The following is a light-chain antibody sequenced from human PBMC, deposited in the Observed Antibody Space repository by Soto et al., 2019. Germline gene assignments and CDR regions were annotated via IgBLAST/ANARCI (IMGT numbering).Light chain of an antibody. Sequence: EIVLTQSPGTLSLSPGERATLSCRASQSVSRSYLAWYQQKPGQAPRLLIYAAPSRATGIPDRFSGSGSGTDFSLTISRLEPEDLAVYYCQHYGTSPTWTFGQGTKVEIK. J-gene: IGKJ1*01. V-gene: IGKV3-20*01. CDR2: AAP. CDR1: QSVSRSY. CDR3: QHYGTSPTWT.